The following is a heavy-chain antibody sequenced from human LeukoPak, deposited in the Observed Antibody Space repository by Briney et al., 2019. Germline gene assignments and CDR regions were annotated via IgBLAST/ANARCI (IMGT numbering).Heavy chain of an antibody. CDR3: ASTTSTSPGWFDP. V-gene: IGHV4-30-4*08. J-gene: IGHJ5*02. CDR1: GGSISSGDYY. CDR2: IYYSGST. Sequence: SQTLSLTCTVSGGSISSGDYYWSWIRQPPGKGLEWIGYIYYSGSTYYNPSLKSRVTISVDTSKNQFSLKLSSVTAADTAVYYCASTTSTSPGWFDPWGQGTLVTVSS. D-gene: IGHD1-1*01.